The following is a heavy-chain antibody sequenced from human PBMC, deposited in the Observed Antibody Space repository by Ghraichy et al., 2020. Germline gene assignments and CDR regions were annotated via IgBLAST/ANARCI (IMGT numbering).Heavy chain of an antibody. D-gene: IGHD4-17*01. J-gene: IGHJ4*02. Sequence: SETLSLTCTVSGDSISYYYWSWIRQPPGKGLECVGYIYYSGSTSYNPSLKSRVTISVDTSKTQFSLKLTSVTAADTAVYYCARGSDYGEDYFDYWGQGTLVTVSS. V-gene: IGHV4-59*01. CDR2: IYYSGST. CDR1: GDSISYYY. CDR3: ARGSDYGEDYFDY.